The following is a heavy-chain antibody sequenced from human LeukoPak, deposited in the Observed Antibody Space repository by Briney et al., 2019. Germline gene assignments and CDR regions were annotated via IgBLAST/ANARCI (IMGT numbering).Heavy chain of an antibody. V-gene: IGHV1-8*03. CDR2: MNPNSGNT. CDR3: ARGRGIAVAGINYFDY. Sequence: SVKVSCKASGYTFTSYDINWVRQATGQGLEWMGWMNPNSGNTGYAQKFQGRVTITRNTSISTAYMGLSSLRSEDTAVYYCARGRGIAVAGINYFDYWGQGTLVTVSS. J-gene: IGHJ4*02. CDR1: GYTFTSYD. D-gene: IGHD6-19*01.